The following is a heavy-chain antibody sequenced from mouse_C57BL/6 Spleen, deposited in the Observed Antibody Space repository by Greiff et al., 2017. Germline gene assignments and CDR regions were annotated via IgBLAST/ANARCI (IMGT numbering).Heavy chain of an antibody. D-gene: IGHD1-1*01. Sequence: VQLQQSGPELVKPGASVKISCKASGYTFTDYYMNWVKQSHGKSLEWIGDIDPNNGGTSYNQKFKGKATLTVDKSSSTAYMELRSLTSEDSAVYYCARRGRLYYFDYWGQGTTLTVSS. CDR2: IDPNNGGT. CDR1: GYTFTDYY. J-gene: IGHJ2*01. V-gene: IGHV1-26*01. CDR3: ARRGRLYYFDY.